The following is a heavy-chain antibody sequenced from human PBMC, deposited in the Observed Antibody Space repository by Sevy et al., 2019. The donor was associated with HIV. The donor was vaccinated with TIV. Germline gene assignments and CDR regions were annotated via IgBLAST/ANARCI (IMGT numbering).Heavy chain of an antibody. CDR2: INHSGST. Sequence: SETLSLTCAVYGGSFSGYYWSWIRQPPGKGLEWIGEINHSGSTNYNPSLKSRVTISVDMSKNQFSLKLSSVTAADTAVYYCARGEGDLTIWGQGTLVTVSS. D-gene: IGHD3-3*01. V-gene: IGHV4-34*01. J-gene: IGHJ4*02. CDR3: ARGEGDLTI. CDR1: GGSFSGYY.